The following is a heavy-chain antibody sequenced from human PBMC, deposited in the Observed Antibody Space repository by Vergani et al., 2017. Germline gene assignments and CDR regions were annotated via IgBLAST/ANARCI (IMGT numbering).Heavy chain of an antibody. V-gene: IGHV3-11*01. CDR1: GFPFSDYY. D-gene: IGHD3-3*01. CDR3: ASGITILGVVSAPVDY. J-gene: IGHJ4*02. CDR2: ISSSGSTI. Sequence: QVQLVESGGGLVKPGGSLRLSCAASGFPFSDYYMSWIRQAPGKGLEWVSYISSSGSTIYYADSVKGRFPISGNNAKNSLYLKMNSLRAEDTAVYYCASGITILGVVSAPVDYWGQGTLVTVSS.